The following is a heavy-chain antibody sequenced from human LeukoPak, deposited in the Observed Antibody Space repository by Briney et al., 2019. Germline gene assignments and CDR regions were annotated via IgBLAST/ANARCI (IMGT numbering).Heavy chain of an antibody. D-gene: IGHD4-11*01. CDR2: ITVTGGT. CDR1: GFTFSSYV. CDR3: AKVLDYSGERGYYYGMDV. Sequence: GGSLRLSCAASGFTFSSYVMHWVRQAPGKGLEWVSVITVTGGTDYADSVTGRFSISRDNSKNAVFLQMNSLGAEDTAVYYCAKVLDYSGERGYYYGMDVWGQGTTVTVSS. V-gene: IGHV3-23*01. J-gene: IGHJ6*02.